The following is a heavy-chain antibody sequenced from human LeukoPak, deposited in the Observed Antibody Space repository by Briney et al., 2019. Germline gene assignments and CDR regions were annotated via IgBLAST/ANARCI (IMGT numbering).Heavy chain of an antibody. D-gene: IGHD7-27*01. V-gene: IGHV4-39*07. CDR1: GGSISSWPYF. CDR2: LSYTGTT. Sequence: SETLSLTCTVSGGSISSWPYFWGWIRQTPGKGLEWVASLSYTGTTYYNPSLEIRVAISADAESQVSLRLTSVTAADPAVYYCARAPPQQSELGASYYLDVWGKGTTVTVSS. CDR3: ARAPPQQSELGASYYLDV. J-gene: IGHJ6*03.